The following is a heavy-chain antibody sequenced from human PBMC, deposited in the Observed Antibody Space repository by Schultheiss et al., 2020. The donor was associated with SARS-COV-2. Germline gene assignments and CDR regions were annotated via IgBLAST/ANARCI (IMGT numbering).Heavy chain of an antibody. V-gene: IGHV1-2*02. J-gene: IGHJ6*02. D-gene: IGHD2-2*01. CDR2: INPSGGT. CDR1: GYTFTSYY. CDR3: AVGYCSSTSCSYYYYYGMDV. Sequence: ASVKVSCKASGYTFTSYYMHWVRQAPGQGLEWMGIINPSGGTNYAQKFQGRVTMTRDTSISTAYMELSRLRSDDTAVYYCAVGYCSSTSCSYYYYYGMDVWGQGTTVTVSS.